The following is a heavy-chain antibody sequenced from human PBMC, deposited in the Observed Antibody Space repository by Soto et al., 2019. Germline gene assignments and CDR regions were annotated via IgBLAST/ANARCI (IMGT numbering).Heavy chain of an antibody. V-gene: IGHV1-8*01. CDR3: ARRTRDYGDPQDYYGMYV. D-gene: IGHD4-17*01. J-gene: IGHJ6*02. CDR1: GYTFTSYD. CDR2: MNPNSGNT. Sequence: ASVKVSCKASGYTFTSYDINWVRQATGQGLEWMGWMNPNSGNTGYAQKFQGRVTMTRNTSISTAYVELSSLRSEDTAVYYCARRTRDYGDPQDYYGMYVWGQGTTVTVSS.